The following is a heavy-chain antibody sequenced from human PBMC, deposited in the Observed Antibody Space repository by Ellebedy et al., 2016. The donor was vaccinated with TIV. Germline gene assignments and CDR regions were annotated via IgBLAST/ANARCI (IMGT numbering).Heavy chain of an antibody. CDR3: ARVGNYYGGNPSYYFDY. D-gene: IGHD4-23*01. V-gene: IGHV1-69*10. CDR1: GGTFSSYG. CDR2: TIPILGKA. Sequence: AASVKVSCKASGGTFSSYGISWVRQAPGQGLEWMGGTIPILGKANYAQKFQGRVTITADESTSTAYMELSSLRSEDTAVYYCARVGNYYGGNPSYYFDYWGQGTLVTVSS. J-gene: IGHJ4*02.